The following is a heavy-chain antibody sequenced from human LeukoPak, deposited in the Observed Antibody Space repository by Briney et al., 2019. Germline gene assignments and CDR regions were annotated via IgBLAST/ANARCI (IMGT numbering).Heavy chain of an antibody. CDR1: GGSISSYY. CDR2: IYYSGST. CDR3: ARSLWLRLFDY. Sequence: SETLSLTCTVSGGSISSYYWSWIRQPPGKGLEWIGYIYYSGSTNYNPSLKSRVTISVDTSKSQFSLKLSSVTAADTAVYYCARSLWLRLFDYWGQGTLVTVSS. J-gene: IGHJ4*02. D-gene: IGHD5-12*01. V-gene: IGHV4-59*01.